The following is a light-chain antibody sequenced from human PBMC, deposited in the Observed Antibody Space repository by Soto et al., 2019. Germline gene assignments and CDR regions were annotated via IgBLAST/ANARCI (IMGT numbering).Light chain of an antibody. Sequence: DIQMTQSPSSLSASVGDRVTITCRASQTIRNHLNWYQQKPGKAPKVLIYGASSLQSGVPSRFSGSGFGTEFTLTITTLQPEDFATYYCQQSYSALRTFGRGTKVDIK. V-gene: IGKV1-39*01. J-gene: IGKJ1*01. CDR1: QTIRNH. CDR3: QQSYSALRT. CDR2: GAS.